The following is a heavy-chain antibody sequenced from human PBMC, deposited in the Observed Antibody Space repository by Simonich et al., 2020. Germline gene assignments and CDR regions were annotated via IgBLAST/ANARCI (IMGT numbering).Heavy chain of an antibody. D-gene: IGHD6-13*01. J-gene: IGHJ6*02. V-gene: IGHV4-38-2*01. CDR2: IYHRRST. CDR3: ARVGYSNYYYYGMDV. Sequence: QVQLQESGPGLVKPSETLSLTCAVSGYSISSGYYWGWIRQPPGKGLEWIGSIYHRRSTYYTPTRKSRVTISVDTSKNQFSLKLSSVTAADTAVYYCARVGYSNYYYYGMDVWGQGTTVTVSS. CDR1: GYSISSGYY.